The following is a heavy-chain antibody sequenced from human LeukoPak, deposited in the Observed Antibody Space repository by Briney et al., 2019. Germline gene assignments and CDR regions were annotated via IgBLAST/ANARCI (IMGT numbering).Heavy chain of an antibody. D-gene: IGHD1-26*01. J-gene: IGHJ6*02. CDR1: GYTFTGYY. Sequence: ASVKVSCKASGYTFTGYYMHWVRQAPGQGLEWMGWINPNSGGTNYAQKFQGRVTMTRDTSISTAYMELSRLRSDDTAVYYCARVFGGSYPLDATPRISVDVWGQGTTVTVSS. V-gene: IGHV1-2*02. CDR3: ARVFGGSYPLDATPRISVDV. CDR2: INPNSGGT.